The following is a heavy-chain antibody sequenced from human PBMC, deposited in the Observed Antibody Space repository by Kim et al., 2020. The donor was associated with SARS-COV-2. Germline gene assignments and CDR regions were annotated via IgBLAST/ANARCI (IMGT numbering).Heavy chain of an antibody. J-gene: IGHJ6*03. CDR3: AKVGYCSSTNCHYMDV. D-gene: IGHD2-2*01. CDR2: ISWNSGSI. CDR1: GFTFGDYA. V-gene: IGHV3-9*01. Sequence: GGSLRLSCAVSGFTFGDYAMHWVRQAPGKGLEWVSGISWNSGSIGYLDSVKGRFTISRDNAKNSLYLQMTSLRAEDTALYYCAKVGYCSSTNCHYMDVWGKGTTVTVSS.